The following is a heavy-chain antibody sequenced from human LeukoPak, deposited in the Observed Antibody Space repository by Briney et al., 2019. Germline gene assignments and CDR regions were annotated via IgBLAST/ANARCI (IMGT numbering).Heavy chain of an antibody. D-gene: IGHD6-13*01. CDR2: ISGSSSIT. CDR3: ARDGFGSSWYIDF. Sequence: PGGSLRLSCAASGFTFSDYYMRWIRQAPGKGLEWVSYISGSSSITNHADSVKGRFTISRDNAKNSLYLQLNSLTAEDTAVYYCARDGFGSSWYIDFWGQGTLVTVSS. CDR1: GFTFSDYY. V-gene: IGHV3-11*06. J-gene: IGHJ4*02.